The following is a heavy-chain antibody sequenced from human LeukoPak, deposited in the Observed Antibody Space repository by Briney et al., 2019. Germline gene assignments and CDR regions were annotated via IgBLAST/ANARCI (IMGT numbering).Heavy chain of an antibody. V-gene: IGHV4-59*08. CDR1: GGSISSYY. D-gene: IGHD3-22*01. CDR2: IYYSGST. CDR3: ARRVTYYYDSSGYAYEGLDYFDY. J-gene: IGHJ4*02. Sequence: PSETLSLTCTVSGGSISSYYWSWIRQPPGKGLEWIGYIYYSGSTNYNPSLKSRVTISVDTSKNQFSLKLSSVTAADTAVYYCARRVTYYYDSSGYAYEGLDYFDYWGQGTLVTVSS.